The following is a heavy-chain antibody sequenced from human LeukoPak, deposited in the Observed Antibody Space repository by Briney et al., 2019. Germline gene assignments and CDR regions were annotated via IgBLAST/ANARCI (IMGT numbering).Heavy chain of an antibody. CDR1: GGSISSSSYY. CDR2: IYYSGST. Sequence: SETLSLTCTVSGGSISSSSYYWGWIRQPPGKGLEWIGSIYYSGSTYYNPSLKSRVTISLDTSKNQFSLKLSSVTAADTAVYYCARPTIVVAATRVAFDIWGQGTMVTVSS. J-gene: IGHJ3*02. D-gene: IGHD2-15*01. CDR3: ARPTIVVAATRVAFDI. V-gene: IGHV4-39*01.